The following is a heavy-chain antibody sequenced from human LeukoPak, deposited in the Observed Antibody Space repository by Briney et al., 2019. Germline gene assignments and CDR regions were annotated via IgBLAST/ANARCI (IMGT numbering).Heavy chain of an antibody. J-gene: IGHJ6*02. Sequence: EASVKVSCKASGGTFSSYAISWVRQAPGQGLEWMGRIIPILGIANYAQEFQGRVTITADKSTSTAYMELSSLRSEDTAVYYCARVLPRDIVVVPAATYYYGMDVWGQGTTVTVSS. CDR1: GGTFSSYA. D-gene: IGHD2-2*01. V-gene: IGHV1-69*04. CDR3: ARVLPRDIVVVPAATYYYGMDV. CDR2: IIPILGIA.